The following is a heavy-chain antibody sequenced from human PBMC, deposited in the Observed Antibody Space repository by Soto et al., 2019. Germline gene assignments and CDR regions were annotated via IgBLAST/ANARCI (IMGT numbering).Heavy chain of an antibody. CDR1: GGTFSSYT. D-gene: IGHD6-19*01. J-gene: IGHJ4*02. Sequence: GASVKVSCTGSGGTFSSYTISWVRQAPGQGLEWMGRIIPILGIANYAQKFQGRVTITADKSTSTAYMELSSLRSEDTAVYYCAKGGRQWLVTSDFNYWGQGALVTVSS. V-gene: IGHV1-69*02. CDR2: IIPILGIA. CDR3: AKGGRQWLVTSDFNY.